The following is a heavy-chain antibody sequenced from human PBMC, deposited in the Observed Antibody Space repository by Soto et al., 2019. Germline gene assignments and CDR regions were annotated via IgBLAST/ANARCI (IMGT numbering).Heavy chain of an antibody. D-gene: IGHD3-22*01. CDR3: ARDWMIVVVTEIPDAFDI. V-gene: IGHV3-21*01. Sequence: EVQLVESGGGLVKPGGSLRLSCAASGFTFSSYSMNWVRQAPGKGLEWVSSISSSSSYIYYADSVKGRFTISRDNAKNSLYLQMNSLRAEDTAVYYCARDWMIVVVTEIPDAFDIWGQGTMVTVSS. CDR2: ISSSSSYI. CDR1: GFTFSSYS. J-gene: IGHJ3*02.